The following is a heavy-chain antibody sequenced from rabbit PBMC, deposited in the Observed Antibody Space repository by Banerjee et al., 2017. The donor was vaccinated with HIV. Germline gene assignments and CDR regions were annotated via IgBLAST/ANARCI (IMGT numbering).Heavy chain of an antibody. D-gene: IGHD7-1*01. CDR2: IYTGSSGST. CDR1: GFSFNNNYV. CDR3: AREGDSNSYPV. Sequence: QEQLEESGGDLVKPEGSLTLTCTASGFSFNNNYVMCWVRQAPGKGLEWIGCIYTGSSGSTYYASWAKGRFTISKTSSTTVTLQMTSLTAADTATYFCAREGDSNSYPVWGPGTLVTDS. V-gene: IGHV1S45*01. J-gene: IGHJ4*01.